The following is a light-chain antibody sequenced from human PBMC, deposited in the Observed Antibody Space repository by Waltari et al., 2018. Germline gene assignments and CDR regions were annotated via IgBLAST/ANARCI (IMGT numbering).Light chain of an antibody. CDR2: KDT. Sequence: LTQTSSLSVSPGQTVRITCSGDVLANKYARWFQQKPGQAPILIISKDTERPSGIPERFSGSSSGTTVTLTISGAQVEDEADYYCYSAADNDLGVFGGGTKLTVL. J-gene: IGLJ3*02. V-gene: IGLV3-27*01. CDR1: VLANKY. CDR3: YSAADNDLGV.